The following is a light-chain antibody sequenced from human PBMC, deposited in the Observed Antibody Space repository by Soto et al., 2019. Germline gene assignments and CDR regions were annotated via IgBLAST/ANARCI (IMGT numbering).Light chain of an antibody. CDR3: QQYYSYWT. V-gene: IGKV1-5*01. Sequence: DIQMTKSPSTLSAFVGDRVTITCRASQSIGRWLAWYQQKPGKAPKLLIFDASTLENGVPARFSGSRSGPEFSLTISSLQPDDFATYYCQQYYSYWTFGQGTKVDIK. J-gene: IGKJ1*01. CDR1: QSIGRW. CDR2: DAS.